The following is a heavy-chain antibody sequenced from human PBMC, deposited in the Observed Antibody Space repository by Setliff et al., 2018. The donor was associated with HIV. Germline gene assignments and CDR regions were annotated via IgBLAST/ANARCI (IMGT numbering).Heavy chain of an antibody. J-gene: IGHJ4*02. CDR3: ARATTRPGGGSHFDY. V-gene: IGHV4-39*01. CDR1: GDSFTGSNYY. D-gene: IGHD3-16*01. CDR2: IHFSGST. Sequence: SETLSLTCSVSGDSFTGSNYYWGWIRQPPGKGLEWIGNIHFSGSTYYSPSLRSRVTISVDTSKNQFSLKLSSVSAADTAVYYCARATTRPGGGSHFDYWGRGTLVTVSS.